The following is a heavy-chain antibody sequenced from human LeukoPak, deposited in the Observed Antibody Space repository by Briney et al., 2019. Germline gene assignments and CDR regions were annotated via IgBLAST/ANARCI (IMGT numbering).Heavy chain of an antibody. CDR3: ARATAAAGTSWFDY. CDR1: GGSFSGYY. CDR2: INHSGST. V-gene: IGHV4-34*01. Sequence: SETLSLTCAVYGGSFSGYYWSWIRQPPGKGLEWIGEINHSGSTNYNPSLKSRVTISVDTSKNQFSLKLSSVTAADTAVYYCARATAAAGTSWFDYWGQGTLVTVSS. J-gene: IGHJ4*02. D-gene: IGHD6-13*01.